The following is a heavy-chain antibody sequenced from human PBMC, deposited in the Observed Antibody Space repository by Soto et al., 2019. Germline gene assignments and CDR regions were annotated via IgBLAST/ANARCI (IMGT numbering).Heavy chain of an antibody. D-gene: IGHD3-16*01. CDR1: GFKFRSFA. V-gene: IGHV3-30-3*01. CDR2: ISFDGNNQ. CDR3: AKDRRAGGNSAFYFDF. J-gene: IGHJ4*02. Sequence: GGSLRLSCAASGFKFRSFAMHWVRQAPGQGLEWVAVISFDGNNQYYADFVKGRFTISRDNSHNTLYLQVHSLTAEDTAVYYCAKDRRAGGNSAFYFDFWGQGAQVTVSS.